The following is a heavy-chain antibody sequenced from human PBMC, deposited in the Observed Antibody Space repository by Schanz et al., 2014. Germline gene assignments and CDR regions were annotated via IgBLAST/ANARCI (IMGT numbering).Heavy chain of an antibody. CDR2: ITTGGNT. Sequence: VQLVESGGGLVKPGGSLRLSCAASGFTFSTYAMSWARQTPGKGLEWVSSITTGGNTYYRDSVKGRFIVSRDNSKNTVNLQMNSLRAEDTAVYYCAKEKEEVAADGSFFDYWGQGTLVNVSS. CDR1: GFTFSTYA. J-gene: IGHJ4*02. D-gene: IGHD6-13*01. CDR3: AKEKEEVAADGSFFDY. V-gene: IGHV3-23*04.